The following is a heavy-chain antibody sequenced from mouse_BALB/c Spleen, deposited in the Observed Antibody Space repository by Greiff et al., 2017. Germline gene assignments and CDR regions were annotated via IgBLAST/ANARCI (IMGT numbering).Heavy chain of an antibody. CDR3: ARDSMDWYFDV. V-gene: IGHV5-6-3*01. CDR2: INSNGGST. Sequence: EVKLVESGGGLVQPGGSLKLSCAASGFTFSSYGMSWVRQTPDKRLELVATINSNGGSTYYPDSVKGRFTISRDNAKNTLYLQMSSLKSEDTAMYYCARDSMDWYFDVWGAGTTVTVSS. D-gene: IGHD1-1*02. CDR1: GFTFSSYG. J-gene: IGHJ1*01.